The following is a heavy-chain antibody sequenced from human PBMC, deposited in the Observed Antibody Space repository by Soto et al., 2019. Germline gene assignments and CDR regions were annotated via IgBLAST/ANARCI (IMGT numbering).Heavy chain of an antibody. CDR1: GYAFTTYG. CDR2: ISAHNGKT. Sequence: QVHLVQSGAEVKKPGASVKVSGQGSGYAFTTYGIPWVRQAPGQGLEWMGWISAHNGKTNYAQKLQGRVTVTRDTSTSTAYMELRSLRYDDTAVYYCARGRYGDYWGQGALVTVSS. J-gene: IGHJ4*02. D-gene: IGHD1-1*01. V-gene: IGHV1-18*01. CDR3: ARGRYGDY.